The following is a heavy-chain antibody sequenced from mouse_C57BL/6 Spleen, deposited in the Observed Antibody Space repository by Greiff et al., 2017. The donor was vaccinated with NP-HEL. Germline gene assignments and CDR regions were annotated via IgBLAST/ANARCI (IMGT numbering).Heavy chain of an antibody. J-gene: IGHJ2*01. CDR1: GYTFTDYY. V-gene: IGHV1-26*01. CDR2: INPNNGGT. Sequence: EVQLQQSGPELVKPGASVKISCKASGYTFTDYYMNWVKQSHGKSLEWIGDINPNNGGTSYNQKFKGKATLTVDKSSSTAYMELRSLTSEDSSFYYCARFERSLGVYYYGSREYYFDYWGQGTTLTVSS. CDR3: ARFERSLGVYYYGSREYYFDY. D-gene: IGHD1-1*01.